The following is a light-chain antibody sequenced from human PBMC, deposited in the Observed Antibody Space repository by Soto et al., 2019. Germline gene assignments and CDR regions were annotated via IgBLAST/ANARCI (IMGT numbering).Light chain of an antibody. Sequence: EIVLTQSTGTLSLSPGERATLSCGASQSVTSSYLAWYQQKPGQSPRLLIHGTSSRATGIPDRFSGSGSGTDFILTISRLEPEDFAVYSCQQYDSYQWTFSQGTKVDIK. CDR2: GTS. CDR1: QSVTSSY. CDR3: QQYDSYQWT. V-gene: IGKV3-20*01. J-gene: IGKJ1*01.